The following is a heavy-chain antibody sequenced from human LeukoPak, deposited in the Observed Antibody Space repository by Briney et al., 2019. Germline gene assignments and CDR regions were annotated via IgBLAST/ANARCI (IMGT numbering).Heavy chain of an antibody. J-gene: IGHJ4*02. CDR1: GGSISSGGYY. Sequence: KPSETLSLTCTVSGGSISSGGYYWGWIRQPPGKGLEWIASIYYSGSTYYNNPSLKSRVTISVDTSKSQFSLRLSSVTAADTAMYYCARAAYGGNSGLFDYWGQGTLVTVSS. D-gene: IGHD4-23*01. CDR2: IYYSGST. CDR3: ARAAYGGNSGLFDY. V-gene: IGHV4-39*07.